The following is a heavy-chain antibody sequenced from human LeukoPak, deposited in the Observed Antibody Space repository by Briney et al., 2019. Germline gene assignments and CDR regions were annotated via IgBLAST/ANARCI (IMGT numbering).Heavy chain of an antibody. CDR2: IYPGDSDI. V-gene: IGHV5-51*01. J-gene: IGHJ5*02. Sequence: GESLKISCKGSGYSFTSYWIGWVRQMPGKGLEWMGIIYPGDSDIRYSQPFQGRVTISADKSISTAYLQWSSLKASDTAMYYCARLLLDQLLPNWFDPWGQRTMVADSS. CDR3: ARLLLDQLLPNWFDP. D-gene: IGHD2-2*01. CDR1: GYSFTSYW.